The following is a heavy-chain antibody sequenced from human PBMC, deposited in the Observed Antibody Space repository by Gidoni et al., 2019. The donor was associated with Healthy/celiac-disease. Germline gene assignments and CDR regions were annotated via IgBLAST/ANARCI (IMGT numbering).Heavy chain of an antibody. D-gene: IGHD6-13*01. CDR1: GFTLGRDS. J-gene: IGHJ4*02. CDR2: ISSSSSYI. CDR3: ARDRGGQQLDAGIDY. V-gene: IGHV3-21*01. Sequence: EVRMVESGGGLVKPGGCLRLSCEASGFTLGRDSMNGGRQAPGKGLEWVSSISSSSSYIYYADSVKGRFTISRDNAKNSLYLQMNSLRAEDTAVYYCARDRGGQQLDAGIDYWGQGTLVTVSS.